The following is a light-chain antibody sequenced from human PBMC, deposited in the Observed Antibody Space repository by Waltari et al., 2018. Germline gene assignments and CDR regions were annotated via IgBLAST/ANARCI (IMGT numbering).Light chain of an antibody. CDR2: YDN. J-gene: IGLJ1*01. CDR3: QVWDANNEPGV. CDR1: TIGRKS. V-gene: IGLV3-21*04. Sequence: SYVLTQPPSLSVAPGMTASITCGGDTIGRKSEHWYQRKPGQAPVLVISYDNDRPSGIPERFSGSNSGDTATLTISRVEAGDEGDYYCQVWDANNEPGVFGTGTEVTVL.